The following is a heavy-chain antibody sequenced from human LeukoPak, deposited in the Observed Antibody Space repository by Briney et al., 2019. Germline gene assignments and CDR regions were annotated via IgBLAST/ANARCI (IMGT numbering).Heavy chain of an antibody. CDR1: GFTVSSNY. D-gene: IGHD5-12*01. V-gene: IGHV3-53*01. J-gene: IGHJ6*03. Sequence: AGGSLRLSRAASGFTVSSNYMSWVRQAPGKGLEWVSVIYSGGSTYYADSVKGRFTISRDNSKNTLYLQMNSLRAEDTAVYYCARSVATRRVYYYYYYMDVWGKGTTVTVSS. CDR3: ARSVATRRVYYYYYYMDV. CDR2: IYSGGST.